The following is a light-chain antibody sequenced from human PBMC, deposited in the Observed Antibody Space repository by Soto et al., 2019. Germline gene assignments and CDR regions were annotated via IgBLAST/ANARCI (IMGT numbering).Light chain of an antibody. J-gene: IGLJ1*01. CDR2: DVT. Sequence: QSALTQPASVSGSPGQSITISCTGTSRDVGGYIYVSWYQQHPGKAPKLMIYDVTSRPSGVSYRFSGSKSGNTASLTISGLQAEDEADYYCSSYTTSSSYAFGNGTKVTVL. V-gene: IGLV2-14*01. CDR1: SRDVGGYIY. CDR3: SSYTTSSSYA.